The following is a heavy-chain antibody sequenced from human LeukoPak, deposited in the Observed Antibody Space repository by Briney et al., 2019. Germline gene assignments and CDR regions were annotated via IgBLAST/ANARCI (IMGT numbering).Heavy chain of an antibody. D-gene: IGHD3-22*01. CDR1: GYTFSDHF. CDR3: ARVLVRGSGYYQY. V-gene: IGHV1-2*02. Sequence: VKVSCKASGYTFSDHFMHWVRQAPGQGLEWMGRVNPNNSDTAYAQKFQGRVTMTRDTSISTVYMELSSLTSDDAAVYYCARVLVRGSGYYQYWGQGTLVTVSS. CDR2: VNPNNSDT. J-gene: IGHJ4*02.